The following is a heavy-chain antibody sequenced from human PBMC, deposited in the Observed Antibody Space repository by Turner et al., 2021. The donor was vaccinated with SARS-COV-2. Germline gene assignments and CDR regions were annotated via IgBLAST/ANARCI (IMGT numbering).Heavy chain of an antibody. J-gene: IGHJ4*02. CDR3: ARGFDY. CDR2: SYYSGST. CDR1: GGSISSYY. V-gene: IGHV4-59*01. Sequence: QVQLQESGPGLVKPSETLSLTCTVPGGSISSYYWSWIRQPPGKGLEWIGYSYYSGSTNYNPSLKSRVTISVDTSKNQFSLKLSSVTAADTAVYYCARGFDYWGQGTLVTVSS.